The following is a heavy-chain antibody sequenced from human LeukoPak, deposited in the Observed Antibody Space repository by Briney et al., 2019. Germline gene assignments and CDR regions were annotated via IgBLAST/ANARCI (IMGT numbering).Heavy chain of an antibody. CDR2: ISSSSGTI. D-gene: IGHD6-19*01. J-gene: IGHJ4*02. CDR3: ARGYSSGFDY. Sequence: PGGSLRLSCAASVVTFSSYTMNWVRQAPGKGLEWVSYISSSSGTIYYADSVKGRFTISRDNAKNSLYLQMNSLRDEDTAVYYCARGYSSGFDYWGQGTLVTVS. V-gene: IGHV3-48*02. CDR1: VVTFSSYT.